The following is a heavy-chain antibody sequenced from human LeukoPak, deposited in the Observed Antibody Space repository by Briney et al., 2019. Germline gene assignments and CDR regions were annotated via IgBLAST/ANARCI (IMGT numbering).Heavy chain of an antibody. V-gene: IGHV3-30*03. D-gene: IGHD6-13*01. CDR3: ARTIAAAGGWFDY. Sequence: PGRSLRLSCAASGFTFSSYGMHWVRQAPGKGLEWVAVISYDGSNKYYADSVKGRFTISRDNSKNTLYLQMNSLRAEDTAVYYCARTIAAAGGWFDYWGQGTLVTVSS. J-gene: IGHJ4*02. CDR1: GFTFSSYG. CDR2: ISYDGSNK.